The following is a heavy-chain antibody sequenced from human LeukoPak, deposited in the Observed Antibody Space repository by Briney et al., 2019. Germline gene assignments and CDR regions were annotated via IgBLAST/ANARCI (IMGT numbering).Heavy chain of an antibody. CDR3: ARKSGRYCSSTSCYTEALDI. CDR1: GGSISSSSYY. V-gene: IGHV4-39*07. D-gene: IGHD2-2*02. Sequence: SETLSLTCTVSGGSISSSSYYWGWIRQPPGKGLEWIGSIYYSGSTYYNPSLKSRVTISVDTSKNQFSLKLSSVTAADTAVYYCARKSGRYCSSTSCYTEALDIWGQGTMVTVSS. J-gene: IGHJ3*02. CDR2: IYYSGST.